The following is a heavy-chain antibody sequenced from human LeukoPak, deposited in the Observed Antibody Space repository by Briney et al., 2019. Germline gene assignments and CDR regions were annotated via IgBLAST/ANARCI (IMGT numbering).Heavy chain of an antibody. CDR3: ARRAGAYSHPYDY. CDR2: IATDGSFA. V-gene: IGHV3-33*08. Sequence: PGTSLRLSCAASGFTFSSYGMHWVRQAPGKGLEWLAGIATDGSFAYYADSVKGRFTLSRDNSKNTLYLQMNSLRAEDTAVYYCARRAGAYSHPYDYWGQGTLVTVSS. J-gene: IGHJ4*02. D-gene: IGHD4/OR15-4a*01. CDR1: GFTFSSYG.